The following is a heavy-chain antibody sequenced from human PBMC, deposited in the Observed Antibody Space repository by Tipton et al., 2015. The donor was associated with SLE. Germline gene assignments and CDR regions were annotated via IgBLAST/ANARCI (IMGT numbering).Heavy chain of an antibody. Sequence: LSLTCAVYGGSFSGYYWSWVRQAPGKGLEWVAFIRNDGGSQYYGDSVRGRFTVSRDNSKNTLYLQVNSLRPEDTAVYYCAKDVTGELDWLDPWGQGTLVTVSS. CDR3: AKDVTGELDWLDP. J-gene: IGHJ5*02. V-gene: IGHV3-30*02. D-gene: IGHD7-27*01. CDR2: IRNDGGSQ. CDR1: GGSFSGYY.